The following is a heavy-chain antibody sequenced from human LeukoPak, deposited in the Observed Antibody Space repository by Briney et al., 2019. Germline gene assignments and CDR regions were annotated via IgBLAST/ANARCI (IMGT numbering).Heavy chain of an antibody. J-gene: IGHJ6*04. Sequence: SQTLSLTCAVSGGSISSGGYSWSWIRQPSGKGLEWIGYIYHSGSTYYNPSLKSRVTISVDRSKNQFSLKLSSVTAADTAVYYCARSGDPTVLIYYYYAMDVWGKGTTVTVSS. CDR2: IYHSGST. V-gene: IGHV4-30-2*01. CDR1: GGSISSGGYS. CDR3: ARSGDPTVLIYYYYAMDV. D-gene: IGHD2-21*02.